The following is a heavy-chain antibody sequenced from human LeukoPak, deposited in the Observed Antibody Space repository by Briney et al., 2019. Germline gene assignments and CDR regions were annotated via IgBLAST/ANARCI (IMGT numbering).Heavy chain of an antibody. Sequence: KTGGSLRLSCEASGSIFSNYDMRWVRQAPGKGLEWVSYISASRRYINYADSVKGRFTISRDNAKNALYLQMNSLRAEDTGIYFCANTVAGWDHDSWGQGTLVTVSS. D-gene: IGHD6-19*01. CDR2: ISASRRYI. J-gene: IGHJ5*02. CDR3: ANTVAGWDHDS. V-gene: IGHV3-21*06. CDR1: GSIFSNYD.